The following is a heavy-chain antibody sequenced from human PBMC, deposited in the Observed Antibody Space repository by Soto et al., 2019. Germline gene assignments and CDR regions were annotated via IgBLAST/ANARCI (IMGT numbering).Heavy chain of an antibody. V-gene: IGHV3-11*01. CDR3: AREDPIQLWGAGALDI. Sequence: GGSLRLSCAASGFTFSDYYMSWIRQAPGKGLEWVSYISSSGSTIYYADSVKGRFTISRDNAKNSLYLQMNSLRAEDTAVYYCAREDPIQLWGAGALDIWGQGTMVTVSS. J-gene: IGHJ3*02. CDR1: GFTFSDYY. D-gene: IGHD5-18*01. CDR2: ISSSGSTI.